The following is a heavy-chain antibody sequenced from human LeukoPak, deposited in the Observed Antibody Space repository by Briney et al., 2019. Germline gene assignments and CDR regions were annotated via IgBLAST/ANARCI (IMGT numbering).Heavy chain of an antibody. D-gene: IGHD3-3*01. V-gene: IGHV1-69*01. CDR1: GGTFSSYA. CDR2: IIPIFGTA. J-gene: IGHJ3*02. CDR3: ARGWSGYLHDAFDI. Sequence: SVKVSCKASGGTFSSYAISWVRQAPGQGLEWMGGIIPIFGTANYAQKFQGRVTITADESTSTAYMELSSLRSEDTAVYYCARGWSGYLHDAFDIWGQGTMATVSS.